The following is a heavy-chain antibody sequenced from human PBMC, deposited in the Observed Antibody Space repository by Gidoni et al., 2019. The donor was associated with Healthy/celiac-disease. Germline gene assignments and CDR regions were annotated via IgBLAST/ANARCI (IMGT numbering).Heavy chain of an antibody. V-gene: IGHV4-34*01. D-gene: IGHD6-19*01. Sequence: QVQLQQWGAGLLKPSETLSLTCAVYVGSFSGYYWSWIRQPPGKGLEWIGEINHSGSTNYNPSLKSRVTISVDTSKNQFSLKLSSVTAADTAVYYCARGFPQWLVLYYFDYWGQGTLVTVSS. J-gene: IGHJ4*02. CDR2: INHSGST. CDR1: VGSFSGYY. CDR3: ARGFPQWLVLYYFDY.